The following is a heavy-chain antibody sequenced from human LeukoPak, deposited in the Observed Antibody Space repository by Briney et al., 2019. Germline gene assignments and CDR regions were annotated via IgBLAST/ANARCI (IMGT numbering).Heavy chain of an antibody. CDR2: IYPGDSDT. CDR3: ARHTRAYFDVLTGYPFNAFDI. D-gene: IGHD3-9*01. V-gene: IGHV5-51*01. CDR1: GYSFVSYW. Sequence: GESLKISCQASGYSFVSYWIGWVRQMPGKGLEWMGIIYPGDSDTRYSPSFQGPVTISADKSISTAYLQWSSLKASDTAIYYCARHTRAYFDVLTGYPFNAFDIWGQGTMVTVSS. J-gene: IGHJ3*02.